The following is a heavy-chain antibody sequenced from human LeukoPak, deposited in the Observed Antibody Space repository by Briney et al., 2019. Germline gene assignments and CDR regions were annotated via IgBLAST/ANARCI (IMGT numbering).Heavy chain of an antibody. Sequence: PGGSLRLSCVASGFTFYNYAISWVRQAPGKGLEWVSGISGDGASTYYADSVRGRFTISRDNSKNTVYLQMNSLRAEDTAVYYCAKDAQASSSWSEYFDYWGQGTLVTVSS. CDR3: AKDAQASSSWSEYFDY. J-gene: IGHJ4*02. CDR1: GFTFYNYA. CDR2: ISGDGAST. D-gene: IGHD6-13*01. V-gene: IGHV3-23*01.